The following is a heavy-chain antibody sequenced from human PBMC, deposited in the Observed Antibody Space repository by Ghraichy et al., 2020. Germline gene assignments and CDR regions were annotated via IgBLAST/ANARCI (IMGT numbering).Heavy chain of an antibody. V-gene: IGHV1-69*13. Sequence: SVKVSCKASGGTFSSYAISWVRQAPGQGLEWMGGIIPIFGTANYAQKFQGRVTITADESTSTAYMELSSLRSEDTAVYYCARDLPLYEYFDWRHKSLGELCCLYGMDVWGQGTTVTVSS. D-gene: IGHD3-16*01. CDR2: IIPIFGTA. CDR3: ARDLPLYEYFDWRHKSLGELCCLYGMDV. CDR1: GGTFSSYA. J-gene: IGHJ6*02.